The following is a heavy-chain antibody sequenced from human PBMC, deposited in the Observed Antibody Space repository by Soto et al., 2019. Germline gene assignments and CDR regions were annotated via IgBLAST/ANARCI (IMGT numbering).Heavy chain of an antibody. CDR3: ARDTQMGLTYYDFWSGYSHFDY. J-gene: IGHJ4*02. D-gene: IGHD3-3*01. CDR2: TYYRSKWYS. Sequence: SQTLSLTCVISGDSVSSNLASWSWIRQSPSRGLEWLGRTYYRSKWYSYYAQSVKSRITINPDTSKNQFSLHLSSVTPEDTAVYYCARDTQMGLTYYDFWSGYSHFDYWGQGTLVTVSS. V-gene: IGHV6-1*01. CDR1: GDSVSSNLAS.